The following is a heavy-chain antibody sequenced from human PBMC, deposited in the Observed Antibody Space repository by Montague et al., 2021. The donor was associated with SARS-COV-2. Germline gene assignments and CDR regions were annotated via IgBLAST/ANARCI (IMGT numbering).Heavy chain of an antibody. CDR1: GGSDRGAD. V-gene: IGHV4-59*02. D-gene: IGHD5-24*01. J-gene: IGHJ4*02. CDR2: ICSSGST. Sequence: SETLSLTCTGLGGSDRGADRKSTRLNPRHVRESYGDICSSGSTSYNPSLKSRVTISIDTSKNQFSLRLSSVTVADTAVYYCARTGDAYTRYYFDYWGQGTLVTVSS. CDR3: ARTGDAYTRYYFDY.